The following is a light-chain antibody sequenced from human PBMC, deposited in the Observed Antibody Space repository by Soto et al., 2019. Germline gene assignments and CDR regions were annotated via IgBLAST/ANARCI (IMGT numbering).Light chain of an antibody. CDR2: EDN. CDR3: QSSDSSTVV. CDR1: SGSIASNY. V-gene: IGLV6-57*03. Sequence: KFMLTQPHSVSESPGKTVTISCTRSSGSIASNYVQWYQQRPGSAPTTVIYEDNQRPSGVPDRFSGSIDSSSNSASLTISGLKTEDEADYYCQSSDSSTVVFGGGTKLTVL. J-gene: IGLJ2*01.